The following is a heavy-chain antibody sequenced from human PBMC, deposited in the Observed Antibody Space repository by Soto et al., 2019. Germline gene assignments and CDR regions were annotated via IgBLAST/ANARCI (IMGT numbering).Heavy chain of an antibody. CDR3: ARVASKRRYFDRCAY. Sequence: QVQLVQSGAEVKKPGASVKASCKASGYTFTSYCISWVRQAPGQGLEWMGWISAYNGHTNYAQKLQGRVSLTTDISGSTAYMVRTSLRSVATAAYYCARVASKRRYFDRCAYWGQGTLVT. J-gene: IGHJ4*02. CDR1: GYTFTSYC. D-gene: IGHD3-9*01. CDR2: ISAYNGHT. V-gene: IGHV1-18*01.